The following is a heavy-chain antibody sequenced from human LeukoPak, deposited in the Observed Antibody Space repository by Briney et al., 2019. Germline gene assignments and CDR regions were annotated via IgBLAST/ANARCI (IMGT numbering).Heavy chain of an antibody. CDR3: ARHAGIRYFDWFFDY. J-gene: IGHJ4*02. V-gene: IGHV4-39*01. Sequence: SETLSLTCTVSGGSISSSSYYWGWIRQPPGKGLEWIGSIYYSGSTYYNPSLKSRVTISVDTSKNQFSLKLSSVTAADTPVYYCARHAGIRYFDWFFDYWGQGTLVTVSS. CDR2: IYYSGST. D-gene: IGHD3-9*01. CDR1: GGSISSSSYY.